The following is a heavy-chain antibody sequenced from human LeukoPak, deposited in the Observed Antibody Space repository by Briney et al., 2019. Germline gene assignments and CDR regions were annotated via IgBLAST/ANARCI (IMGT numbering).Heavy chain of an antibody. CDR3: ARAPSTGTTDY. CDR1: GFTFSDYW. D-gene: IGHD1-7*01. V-gene: IGHV3-7*01. J-gene: IGHJ4*02. CDR2: MNQGGSEK. Sequence: PGGSLRLSCAASGFTFSDYWMSWVRQAPGKGLEWVANMNQGGSEKYYVDSAKGRFIISRDNAKNSLYLQVNSLRAEDTAVYYCARAPSTGTTDYWGQGTLVTVSS.